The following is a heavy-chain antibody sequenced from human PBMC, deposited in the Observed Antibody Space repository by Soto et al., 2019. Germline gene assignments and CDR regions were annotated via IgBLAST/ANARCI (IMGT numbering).Heavy chain of an antibody. V-gene: IGHV3-21*01. D-gene: IGHD3-10*01. CDR1: GFTFSSYS. CDR2: ISSSSSYI. CDR3: ARASTRGDYYYYYMDV. Sequence: GGSLRLSCAASGFTFSSYSMNWVRQAPGKGLEWVSSISSSSSYIYYADSVKGRFTISRDNAKNSLYLQMNSLRAEDTAVYYCARASTRGDYYYYYMDVWGKGTTVTVSS. J-gene: IGHJ6*03.